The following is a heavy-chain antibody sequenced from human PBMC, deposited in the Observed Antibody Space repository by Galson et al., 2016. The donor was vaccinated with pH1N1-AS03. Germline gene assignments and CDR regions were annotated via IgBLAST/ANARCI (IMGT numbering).Heavy chain of an antibody. D-gene: IGHD3-16*01. J-gene: IGHJ4*02. CDR1: GFTINNNY. Sequence: LRLSCAASGFTINNNYMSWVRQAPGKGLEWVSVIYGGGDTSYADSVKGRFTISRDNSKNTVYLQMNSLRVEDTAVYYCAREPWGSTQGEYWGQGTLVTVSS. V-gene: IGHV3-53*01. CDR3: AREPWGSTQGEY. CDR2: IYGGGDT.